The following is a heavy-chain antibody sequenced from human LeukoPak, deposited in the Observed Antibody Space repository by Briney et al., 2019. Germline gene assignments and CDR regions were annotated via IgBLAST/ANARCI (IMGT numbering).Heavy chain of an antibody. CDR3: ARARMYSSGWYFDY. D-gene: IGHD6-19*01. J-gene: IGHJ4*02. CDR2: IYTGGSI. Sequence: SETLSLTCTVSGSSITSYYWSWIRQPAGKGLECIGRIYTGGSINYNPSLKSRVTMSIHTSKNQFSLNLSSATAADTAVYYCARARMYSSGWYFDYWGQGTPVTVSS. V-gene: IGHV4-4*07. CDR1: GSSITSYY.